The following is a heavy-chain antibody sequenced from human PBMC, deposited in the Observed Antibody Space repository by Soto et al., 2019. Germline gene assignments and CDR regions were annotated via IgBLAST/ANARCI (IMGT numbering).Heavy chain of an antibody. CDR2: IWYDGSNK. J-gene: IGHJ6*02. Sequence: QVQLVESGGGVVQPGRSLRLSCAASGFTFSSYGMHWVRQAPGKGLEGVSVIWYDGSNKYYADSVKGRFTISRDNSKKTLYLQMNSLRAEYTAVYYCVSDCNLQRLGHYYYGMDVWGQWTTVTVSS. D-gene: IGHD6-25*01. CDR1: GFTFSSYG. CDR3: VSDCNLQRLGHYYYGMDV. V-gene: IGHV3-33*01.